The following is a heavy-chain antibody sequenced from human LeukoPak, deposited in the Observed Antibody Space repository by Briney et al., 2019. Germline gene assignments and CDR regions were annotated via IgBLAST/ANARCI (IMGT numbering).Heavy chain of an antibody. D-gene: IGHD3-22*01. CDR2: ISGGGGTT. J-gene: IGHJ5*02. CDR3: AKGLDYYDSSGQAA. Sequence: GGSLRLSCAASGFTFSSYAMSWVRQAPGKGLDWVAAISGGGGTTYYTDSVKGRFTISRDNSKNTLYLQMSSLRVEDTAIYYCAKGLDYYDSSGQAAWGQGTLVTVSS. V-gene: IGHV3-23*01. CDR1: GFTFSSYA.